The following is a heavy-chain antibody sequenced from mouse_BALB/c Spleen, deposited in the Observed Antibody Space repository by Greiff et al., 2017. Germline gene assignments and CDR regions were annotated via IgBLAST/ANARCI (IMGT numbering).Heavy chain of an antibody. CDR1: GFSLTSYG. Sequence: QVQLKESGPDLAAPSQSLSITCTVSGFSLTSYGVHWVRQPPGKGLEWLVVIWSDGSTTYNSALKSRLSISKDNSKSQVFLKMNSLQTDDTAMYYCARHGGRGAWFAYWGQGTLVTVSA. V-gene: IGHV2-6-2*01. CDR2: IWSDGST. D-gene: IGHD3-3*01. J-gene: IGHJ3*01. CDR3: ARHGGRGAWFAY.